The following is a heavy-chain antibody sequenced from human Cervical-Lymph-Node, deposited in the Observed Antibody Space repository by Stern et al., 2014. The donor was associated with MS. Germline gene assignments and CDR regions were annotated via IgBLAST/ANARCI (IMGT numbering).Heavy chain of an antibody. J-gene: IGHJ4*02. D-gene: IGHD3-22*01. CDR1: GGSISSGGYY. Sequence: VQLLESGPGLVKPSQTLSLTCTVSGGSISSGGYYWNWIRQEPGKGLEWIGYIYYSGTTCYNPSLQSRVSISADTSKNLFSLKLTSVTAADTAVYYCAGGQFDSSGYYAFPYWGQGALVTVSS. CDR3: AGGQFDSSGYYAFPY. V-gene: IGHV4-31*03. CDR2: IYYSGTT.